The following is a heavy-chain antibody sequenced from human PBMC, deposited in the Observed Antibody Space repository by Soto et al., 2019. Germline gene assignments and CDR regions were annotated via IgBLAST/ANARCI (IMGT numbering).Heavy chain of an antibody. CDR1: GFTFSDYD. CDR3: VRVIDFLQNSAHYDAAFDM. CDR2: INTRANII. V-gene: IGHV3-11*01. D-gene: IGHD5-12*01. J-gene: IGHJ3*02. Sequence: QVQLVESGGDLVKPGGSLRLSCAASGFTFSDYDMSWIRQAPGTGLEWVSHINTRANIIYYAASLKGRLTISRDNAKNSLYLQMNSLRAEDTALYYCVRVIDFLQNSAHYDAAFDMWGKEPRVTVSS.